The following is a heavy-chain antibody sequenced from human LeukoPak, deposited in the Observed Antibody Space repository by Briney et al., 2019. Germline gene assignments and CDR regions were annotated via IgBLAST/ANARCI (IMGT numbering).Heavy chain of an antibody. J-gene: IGHJ6*02. V-gene: IGHV4-4*07. Sequence: PSETLSPTCTVSGGSISSYYWSWIRQPAGKGLEWIGRIYTSGSTNYNPSLKSRVTMSVDTSKNQFSLKLSSVTAADTAVYYCARVGGSGSYYNVADYYGMDVWGQGTTVTVSS. D-gene: IGHD3-10*01. CDR3: ARVGGSGSYYNVADYYGMDV. CDR1: GGSISSYY. CDR2: IYTSGST.